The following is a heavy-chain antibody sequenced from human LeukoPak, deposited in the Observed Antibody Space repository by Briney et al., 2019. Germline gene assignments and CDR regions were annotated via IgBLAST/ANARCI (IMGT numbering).Heavy chain of an antibody. CDR1: AFTFRNYG. V-gene: IGHV3-30*02. J-gene: IGHJ4*02. D-gene: IGHD6-19*01. CDR3: AKDNLEQWLVHYFDY. CDR2: IRYDGGNK. Sequence: GGSLRLSCAASAFTFRNYGMHWVRQAPGKGLEWVAFIRYDGGNKNYADSVKGRFTISRDNSKNTLYLQMNSLRAEDTAVYYCAKDNLEQWLVHYFDYWGQGTLVTVSS.